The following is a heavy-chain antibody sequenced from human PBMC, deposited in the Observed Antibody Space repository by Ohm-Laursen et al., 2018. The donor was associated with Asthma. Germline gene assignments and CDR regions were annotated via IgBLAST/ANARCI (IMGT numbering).Heavy chain of an antibody. J-gene: IGHJ4*02. Sequence: SLRLSCSASGFTFSSYWMHWVRQAPGKGLEWVTVISYDGGNKYYADSVEGRFTISRDNSKNTLYLHMNSLRVEDTAVYYCAREDYYGSGSCDSWGQGTLVTVSS. V-gene: IGHV3-30*03. CDR1: GFTFSSYW. CDR2: ISYDGGNK. D-gene: IGHD3-10*01. CDR3: AREDYYGSGSCDS.